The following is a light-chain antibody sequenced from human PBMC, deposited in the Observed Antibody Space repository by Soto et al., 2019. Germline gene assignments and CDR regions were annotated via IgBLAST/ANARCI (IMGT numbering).Light chain of an antibody. J-gene: IGLJ2*01. CDR1: TNDVGTYNF. CDR3: SSYAGTNAVL. V-gene: IGLV2-8*01. Sequence: QSGLTQPPSASGSPGQSVTISCTGTTNDVGTYNFVSWYQQHPGRAPKLILYEVTKRPSGVPDRFSGSKSDNTASLTVSGLQAEDEADYYCSSYAGTNAVLFGAGTKLTVL. CDR2: EVT.